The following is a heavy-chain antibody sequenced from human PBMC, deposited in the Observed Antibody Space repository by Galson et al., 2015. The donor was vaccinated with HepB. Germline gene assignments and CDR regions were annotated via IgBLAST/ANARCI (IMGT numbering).Heavy chain of an antibody. J-gene: IGHJ5*02. Sequence: SLRLSCAASGFTFSSYGMHWVRQAPGKGPEWVAVISYDGSNKYYADSVKGRFTISRDNSKNTLYLQMNSLRAEDTAVYYCAKDLVWSYYGSGRPNWFDPWGQGTLVTVSS. V-gene: IGHV3-30*18. CDR3: AKDLVWSYYGSGRPNWFDP. CDR2: ISYDGSNK. CDR1: GFTFSSYG. D-gene: IGHD3-10*01.